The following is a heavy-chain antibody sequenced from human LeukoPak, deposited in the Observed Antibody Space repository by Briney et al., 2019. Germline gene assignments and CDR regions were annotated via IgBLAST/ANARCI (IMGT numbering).Heavy chain of an antibody. D-gene: IGHD4-17*01. J-gene: IGHJ4*02. CDR2: IYSSGST. Sequence: SETLSLTCTVSGGSISSYYWSWLRQPAGKALEWIGRIYSSGSTNYNPSLKSRITMSVDTSKIRFSLKLSSVTVADTAVYYCAREGRYGDYEGYWGQGTLVTVSS. V-gene: IGHV4-4*07. CDR1: GGSISSYY. CDR3: AREGRYGDYEGY.